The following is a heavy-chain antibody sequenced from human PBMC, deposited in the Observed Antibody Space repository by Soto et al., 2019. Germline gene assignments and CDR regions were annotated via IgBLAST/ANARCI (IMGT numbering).Heavy chain of an antibody. CDR2: ISAYNGNT. J-gene: IGHJ5*02. V-gene: IGHV1-18*01. CDR1: GYTFTSYG. D-gene: IGHD1-26*01. CDR3: ARASGSSYWFDP. Sequence: APVKVSCKASGYTFTSYGISCVRLAPGQGLEWMGWISAYNGNTNYAQKLQGRVTMTTDTSTSTAYMELRSLRSDDTAVYYCARASGSSYWFDPWGQGTLVTVSS.